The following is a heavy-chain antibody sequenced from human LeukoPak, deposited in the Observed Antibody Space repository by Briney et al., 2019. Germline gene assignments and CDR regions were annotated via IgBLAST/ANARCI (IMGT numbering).Heavy chain of an antibody. Sequence: GGSLRLSCAASGFTFSSYSMNWVRQAPGKGLEWVSYISSSSSTIYYADSVKGRFTISRDNAKNSLYLQMNSLRAEDTAVYYCARLYDSSGYGSVGAFDIWGQGTMVTVSS. CDR3: ARLYDSSGYGSVGAFDI. CDR2: ISSSSSTI. J-gene: IGHJ3*02. D-gene: IGHD3-22*01. V-gene: IGHV3-48*01. CDR1: GFTFSSYS.